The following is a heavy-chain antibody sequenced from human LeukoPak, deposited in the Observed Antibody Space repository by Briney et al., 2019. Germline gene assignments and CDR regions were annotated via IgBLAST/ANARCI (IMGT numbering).Heavy chain of an antibody. V-gene: IGHV3-11*01. CDR3: TRHDILTGYLTWDFDY. Sequence: GGSLRLSCAASGFIFSDYYMSWIRQAPGKGLEWVSYISSSGSTIYYADSVKGRFTISRDNAKNSLYLQMNSLRAEDTAVYYCTRHDILTGYLTWDFDYWGQGTLVTVSS. CDR2: ISSSGSTI. J-gene: IGHJ4*02. D-gene: IGHD3-9*01. CDR1: GFIFSDYY.